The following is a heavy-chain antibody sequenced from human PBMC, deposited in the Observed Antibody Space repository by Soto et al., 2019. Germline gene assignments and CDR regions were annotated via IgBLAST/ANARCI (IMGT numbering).Heavy chain of an antibody. J-gene: IGHJ4*02. Sequence: QVQLVQSGAEVKRPGSSVKVSCKASGDTFNFYSINWVHQAPGLGLEWMGRVNPIVSMSNYAQRFQGRVTMTADKSTSTAYMELSGLRSEDTAIYYCATSYGSGYRAFDYWGQGALVTVS. CDR3: ATSYGSGYRAFDY. CDR2: VNPIVSMS. CDR1: GDTFNFYS. D-gene: IGHD3-10*01. V-gene: IGHV1-69*04.